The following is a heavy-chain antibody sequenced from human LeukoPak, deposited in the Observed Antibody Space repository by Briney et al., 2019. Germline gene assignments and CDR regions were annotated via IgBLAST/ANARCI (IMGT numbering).Heavy chain of an antibody. CDR3: AKDWTTVVTPKGYYFDS. V-gene: IGHV3-48*03. D-gene: IGHD4-23*01. J-gene: IGHJ4*02. CDR1: GFTFSSYE. Sequence: GGSLRLSCAASGFTFSSYEMNWVRQAPGKGLEWVSYISSSGSTIYYADSVKGRFTISRDNSKNTLSLQMDSLRVEDTAVYYCAKDWTTVVTPKGYYFDSWGQGTLVTVSS. CDR2: ISSSGSTI.